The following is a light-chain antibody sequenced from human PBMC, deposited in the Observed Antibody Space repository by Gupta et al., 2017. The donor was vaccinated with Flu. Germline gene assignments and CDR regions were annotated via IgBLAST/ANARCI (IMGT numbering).Light chain of an antibody. CDR3: AAGHDRRNGFV. CDR1: SSNIGSNA. V-gene: IGLV1-44*01. CDR2: SKN. Sequence: QSVLTQPPSASGTPGQRVAISCSGSSSNIGSNAVNWYQQLPATAPNLLIYSKNRRPSGVPDRFSGTKSGTSASLAISGLQAEDEADYYCAAGHDRRNGFVFGTGTKVTVL. J-gene: IGLJ1*01.